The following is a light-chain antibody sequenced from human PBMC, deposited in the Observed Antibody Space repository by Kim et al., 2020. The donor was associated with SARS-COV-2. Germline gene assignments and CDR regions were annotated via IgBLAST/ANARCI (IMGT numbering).Light chain of an antibody. J-gene: IGKJ2*01. V-gene: IGKV1-33*01. Sequence: SASVGDRVTLPCRASQHISSFLNGYQVKPGRPPPLLHHYASSLETGVPSRFSATGSGTHFSFTISRLQPEDIATYYCQQYENVPYTFGQGTKLEI. CDR3: QQYENVPYT. CDR1: QHISSF. CDR2: YAS.